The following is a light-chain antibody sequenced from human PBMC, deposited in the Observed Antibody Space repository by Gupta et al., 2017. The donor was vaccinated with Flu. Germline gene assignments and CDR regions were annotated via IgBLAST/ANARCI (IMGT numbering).Light chain of an antibody. CDR3: MQGSHWPPT. Sequence: DVEMTHSPLSVPFTFGQPASISCRSSQSLVHSDGNTYLNWFLQRPGQSPRRLIYKVSNRDSVVPDRFSGSGSGTDFTLKISRVEAEDVGIYYCMQGSHWPPTFGPGTRVDIK. V-gene: IGKV2-30*02. CDR1: QSLVHSDGNTY. J-gene: IGKJ3*01. CDR2: KVS.